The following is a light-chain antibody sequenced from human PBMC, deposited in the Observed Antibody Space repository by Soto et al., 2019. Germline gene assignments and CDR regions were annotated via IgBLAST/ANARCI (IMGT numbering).Light chain of an antibody. V-gene: IGKV1-27*01. CDR3: QKYNRAPLT. J-gene: IGKJ4*01. Sequence: DVQMTQSPSSLSAFVGDRVTITCRASEGIAPYLAWFQQKPGKVPKLLIYATSTLQSGVPSQFSGSGSGTDFTLTLISLQPEDVATYYCQKYNRAPLTFGGGTKVENK. CDR2: ATS. CDR1: EGIAPY.